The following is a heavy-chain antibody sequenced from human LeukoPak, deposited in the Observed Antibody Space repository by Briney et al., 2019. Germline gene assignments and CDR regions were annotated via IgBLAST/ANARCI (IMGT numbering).Heavy chain of an antibody. J-gene: IGHJ4*02. CDR3: ARARDYGDYPPDY. Sequence: PGGSLRLSCAASGFTFSSYSMNWVRQAPGKGLEWVSYIGGSGTTMYYADSVKGRFTISRDNVKKLLYLQMSSLRAEDTAVYYCARARDYGDYPPDYWGQGTLVTISS. CDR2: IGGSGTTM. CDR1: GFTFSSYS. V-gene: IGHV3-48*01. D-gene: IGHD4-17*01.